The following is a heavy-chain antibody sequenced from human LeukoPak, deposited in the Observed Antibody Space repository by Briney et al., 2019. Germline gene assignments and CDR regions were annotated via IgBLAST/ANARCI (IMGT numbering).Heavy chain of an antibody. V-gene: IGHV4-61*02. D-gene: IGHD5-24*01. Sequence: PSETLSLTCSVSGGSMSSGYFYWNWIRQPAGKGLEWIGRISTGGGTNYNPSLRGRVTISLDTSKNRFSLRLTSVTATDAATYFCARDEDGDLVAYWGRGTLVTVSS. CDR1: GGSMSSGYFY. CDR3: ARDEDGDLVAY. J-gene: IGHJ4*02. CDR2: ISTGGGT.